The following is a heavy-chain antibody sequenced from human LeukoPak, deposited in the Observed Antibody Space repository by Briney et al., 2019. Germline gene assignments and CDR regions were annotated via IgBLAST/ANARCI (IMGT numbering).Heavy chain of an antibody. CDR2: ISYDGSNK. D-gene: IGHD3-10*01. Sequence: PGGSLRLSCAASGFTFSSYAMHWVRQAPGKGLEWVAVISYDGSNKYYADSVKGRFTISRDNSKNTLYLQMNSLRAEDTAMYYCARGSLLRGIIITMINYFDYWGQGTLVTVSS. J-gene: IGHJ4*02. CDR3: ARGSLLRGIIITMINYFDY. CDR1: GFTFSSYA. V-gene: IGHV3-30-3*01.